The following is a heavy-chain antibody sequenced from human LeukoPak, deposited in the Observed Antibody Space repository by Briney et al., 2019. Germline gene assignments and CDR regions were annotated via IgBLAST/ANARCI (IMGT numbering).Heavy chain of an antibody. V-gene: IGHV3-11*01. CDR3: AREVVVVVAAYYWYFDL. D-gene: IGHD2-15*01. CDR2: ISSSGSTT. CDR1: GFTFSDYY. Sequence: GGSLRLSCAASGFTFSDYYMSWIRQAPGKGLEWVSYISSSGSTTYYADSVKGRFTISRDNAKNSLYLQMNSLRAEDTAVYYCAREVVVVVAAYYWYFDLWGRGTLVTVSS. J-gene: IGHJ2*01.